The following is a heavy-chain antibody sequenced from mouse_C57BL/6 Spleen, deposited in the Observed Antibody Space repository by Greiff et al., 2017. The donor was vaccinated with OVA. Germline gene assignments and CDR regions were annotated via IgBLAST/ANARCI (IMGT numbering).Heavy chain of an antibody. V-gene: IGHV14-4*01. CDR1: GYNIKDDY. D-gene: IGHD1-1*01. J-gene: IGHJ4*01. CDR3: TTSYYYGSSYGGYAMDY. CDR2: IDPENGDT. Sequence: EVQLQQSGAELVRPGASVKLSCTASGYNIKDDYMHWVKQRPEQGLEWIGWIDPENGDTEYASKFQGKATITADTSSNTAYLQLSSLTSEDTAVYYCTTSYYYGSSYGGYAMDYWGQGTSVTVSS.